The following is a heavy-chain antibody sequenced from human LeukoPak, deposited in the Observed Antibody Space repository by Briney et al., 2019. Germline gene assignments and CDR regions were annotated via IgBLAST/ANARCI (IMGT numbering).Heavy chain of an antibody. CDR3: VGDIVVVPAATPGLG. J-gene: IGHJ4*02. CDR1: GFTLDDYG. D-gene: IGHD2-2*01. Sequence: PGGSLRLSCVASGFTLDDYGMSWVRQAPGKGLEWVSGISWNGGSTGYADSVKGRFTISRDNAKNFLYLQMNSLRAEDTAVYFCVGDIVVVPAATPGLGWGQGTLVTVSS. CDR2: ISWNGGST. V-gene: IGHV3-20*04.